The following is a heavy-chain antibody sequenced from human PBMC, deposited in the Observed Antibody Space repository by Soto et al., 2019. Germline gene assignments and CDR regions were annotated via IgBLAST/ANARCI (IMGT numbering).Heavy chain of an antibody. CDR1: GFTFSSYS. CDR2: ISSSSSYI. J-gene: IGHJ3*02. D-gene: IGHD2-15*01. CDR3: ARVGYCSGGSYVAIDI. V-gene: IGHV3-21*01. Sequence: GGSLRLSCAASGFTFSSYSMNWVRQAPGKGLEWVSSISSSSSYIYYADSVKGRFTISRDNAKNSLYLQMNSLRAEDTAVYYCARVGYCSGGSYVAIDIWGQGTMVTVSS.